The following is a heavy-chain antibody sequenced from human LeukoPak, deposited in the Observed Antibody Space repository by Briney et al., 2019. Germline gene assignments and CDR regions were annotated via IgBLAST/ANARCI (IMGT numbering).Heavy chain of an antibody. V-gene: IGHV4-39*01. CDR3: GRVGATIWTGMEF. CDR2: IHYSGNT. J-gene: IGHJ4*02. CDR1: GDSISSGTFY. D-gene: IGHD1-26*01. Sequence: SETLSLTCTVSGDSISSGTFYWGWVRQPPGKGLELIGSIHYSGNTYYNPSLKSPVTISVDTSKNQFSLNLSSVTAADTAVYCAGRVGATIWTGMEFWGQGILVTVSS.